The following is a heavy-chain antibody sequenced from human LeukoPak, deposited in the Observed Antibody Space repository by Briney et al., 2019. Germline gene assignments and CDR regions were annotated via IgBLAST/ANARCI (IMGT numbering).Heavy chain of an antibody. Sequence: GESLKISCKVSGYSFTSYCIGWVRQMPGKGLEWMGIIYPGDSGPTSSPSFQGQVTISVDKSINTAYLQWSSLQASDTAMYYCGMSGDRVPLQDDVFDVWGQGTM. V-gene: IGHV5-51*01. J-gene: IGHJ3*01. CDR2: IYPGDSGP. CDR3: GMSGDRVPLQDDVFDV. CDR1: GYSFTSYC. D-gene: IGHD1-26*01.